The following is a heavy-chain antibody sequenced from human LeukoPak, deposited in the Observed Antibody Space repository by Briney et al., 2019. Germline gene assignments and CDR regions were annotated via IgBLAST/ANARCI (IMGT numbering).Heavy chain of an antibody. CDR3: ARIPARRSIQLWYYFDY. CDR2: INPNSGCT. J-gene: IGHJ4*02. V-gene: IGHV1-2*02. Sequence: ASVKVSCKASGYTFTGYYMHWVRQAPGQGLEWMGWINPNSGCTNYAQKFQGRVTMTRDTSISTAYMELSRLRSDDTAVYYCARIPARRSIQLWYYFDYWGQGTLVTVSS. D-gene: IGHD5-18*01. CDR1: GYTFTGYY.